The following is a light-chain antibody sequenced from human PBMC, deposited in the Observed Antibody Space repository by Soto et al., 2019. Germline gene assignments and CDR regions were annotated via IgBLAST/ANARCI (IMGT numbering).Light chain of an antibody. CDR3: MSYAGGNRFV. J-gene: IGLJ1*01. CDR2: QVT. Sequence: QSVLTQPPSASGSPGQSVTISCAGTINDVGGYNYVSWYQQHPGKVPQLMIYQVTKRPSGVPDRFSASKSDTTASLTISGLQAGDEGDYYCMSYAGGNRFVFGTGTKVTVL. V-gene: IGLV2-8*01. CDR1: INDVGGYNY.